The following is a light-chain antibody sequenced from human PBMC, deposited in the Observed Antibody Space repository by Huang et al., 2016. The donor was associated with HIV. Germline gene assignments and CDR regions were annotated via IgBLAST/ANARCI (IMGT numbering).Light chain of an antibody. CDR3: QQRSDWPPVT. CDR2: DAV. Sequence: EIVLTQSPATLSLSPGERATLSCGASQSVGSFLAWYQQKPGQAPWLLIYDAVNRATGIPARFSGSGSGTDFTLTISSLEPEDFAVYYCQQRSDWPPVTFGGGTKVEIK. CDR1: QSVGSF. J-gene: IGKJ4*01. V-gene: IGKV3-11*01.